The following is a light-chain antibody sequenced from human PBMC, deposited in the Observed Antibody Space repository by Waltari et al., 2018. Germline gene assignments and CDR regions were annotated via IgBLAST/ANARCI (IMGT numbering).Light chain of an antibody. V-gene: IGKV4-1*01. CDR3: QRYFDIVL. J-gene: IGKJ5*01. Sequence: DIVVTQSXXSXAXSLGERXTXXXNPGQSVFNNRNNKNNLAWYQQKPGQPPKLLIYWASTRASGVPDRFSGSGSGTDFTLTISSLQAEDVAVYYCQRYFDIVLFGQGTRVEIK. CDR1: QSVFNNRNNKNN. CDR2: WAS.